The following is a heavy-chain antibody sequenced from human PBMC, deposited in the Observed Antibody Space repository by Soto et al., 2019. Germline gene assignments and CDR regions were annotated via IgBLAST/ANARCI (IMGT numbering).Heavy chain of an antibody. CDR3: ARDIGYYGSLDY. V-gene: IGHV3-30-3*01. J-gene: IGHJ4*02. Sequence: QVQLVESGGGVVQPGRSLRLSCAASGFTFSSYAMHWVRQAPDKGLEWVAVISYDGSNKYYADSVKGRFTISRDNSKNTLYLQMNSLRAEDTAVYYCARDIGYYGSLDYWGQGTLVTVSS. D-gene: IGHD3-10*01. CDR1: GFTFSSYA. CDR2: ISYDGSNK.